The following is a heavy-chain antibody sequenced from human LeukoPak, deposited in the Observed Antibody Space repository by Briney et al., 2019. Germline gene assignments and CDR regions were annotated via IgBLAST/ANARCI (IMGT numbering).Heavy chain of an antibody. Sequence: PGGSLRLSCAASGFTVSSNYMSWFRQAPGKGLEWVSVIYSGGSTYYADSVKGRFSISRDNSKNTLYLQMNSLRAEDTAVYYCARAPPPQSLLWFGELAFDYWGQGTLVTVSS. D-gene: IGHD3-10*01. V-gene: IGHV3-53*01. CDR3: ARAPPPQSLLWFGELAFDY. CDR1: GFTVSSNY. J-gene: IGHJ4*02. CDR2: IYSGGST.